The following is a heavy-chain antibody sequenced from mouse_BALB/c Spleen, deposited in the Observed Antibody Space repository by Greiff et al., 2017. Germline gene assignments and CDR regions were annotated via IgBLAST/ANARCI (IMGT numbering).Heavy chain of an antibody. J-gene: IGHJ2*01. CDR1: GYTFTSYY. CDR3: TRWGIRGYYFDY. CDR2: INPSNGGT. Sequence: VQLQQPGAELVKPGASVKLSCKASGYTFTSYYMYWVKQRPGQGLEWIGGINPSNGGTNFNEKFKSKATLTVDKSSSTAYMQLSSLTSEDSAVYYCTRWGIRGYYFDYGGQGTTLTVSS. D-gene: IGHD2-4*01. V-gene: IGHV1S81*02.